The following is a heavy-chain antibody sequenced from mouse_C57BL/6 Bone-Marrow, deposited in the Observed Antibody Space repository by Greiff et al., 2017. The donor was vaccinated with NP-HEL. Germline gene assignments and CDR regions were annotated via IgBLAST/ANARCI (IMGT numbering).Heavy chain of an antibody. J-gene: IGHJ3*01. V-gene: IGHV7-3*01. Sequence: EVKLQESGGGLVQPGGSLSLSCAASGFTITDYYMSWVRQPPGKALEWLGFIRHKANGYTTEYSASVKGRFTISRDNSQSILYLQMNGLRAEDSATYYCARSSFAYWGQGTLVTVSA. CDR1: GFTITDYY. D-gene: IGHD6-1*01. CDR3: ARSSFAY. CDR2: IRHKANGYTT.